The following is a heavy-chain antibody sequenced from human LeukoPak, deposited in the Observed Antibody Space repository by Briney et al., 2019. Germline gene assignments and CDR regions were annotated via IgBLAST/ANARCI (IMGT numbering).Heavy chain of an antibody. CDR1: GFTFSSYA. V-gene: IGHV3-7*01. CDR2: IKQDGSEK. D-gene: IGHD3-3*02. CDR3: ARGGYSIFL. J-gene: IGHJ4*02. Sequence: GGSLRLSCAASGFTFSSYAMHWVRQAPGKGLEWVANIKQDGSEKYYVDSVKGRFTISRDNAKNSLYLQMNSLRAEDTAVYYCARGGYSIFLWGQGTLVTVSS.